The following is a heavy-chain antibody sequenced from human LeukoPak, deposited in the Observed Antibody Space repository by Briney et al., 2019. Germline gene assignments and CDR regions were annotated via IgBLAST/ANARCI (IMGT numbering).Heavy chain of an antibody. V-gene: IGHV4-38-2*01. CDR2: ICHNGRT. CDR1: GYSISSGYY. Sequence: PSETLSLTCGVSGYSISSGYYWGWIRQPPGKGLEWIGTICHNGRTYYNPSLKSRVTISLDTSKNQFSLRLNSVTAADTAVYYCATNYGSGSYYLFDYWGQGTLVTVAS. CDR3: ATNYGSGSYYLFDY. D-gene: IGHD3-10*01. J-gene: IGHJ4*02.